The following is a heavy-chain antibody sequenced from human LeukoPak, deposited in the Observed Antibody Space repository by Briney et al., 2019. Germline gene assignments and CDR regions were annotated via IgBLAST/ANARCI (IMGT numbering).Heavy chain of an antibody. Sequence: SETLSLTCTVSTGSISSSTYYWGWIRQPPGKGLEWIGSIYYSGTYYNPSLKSRDTISVDTSEKQFSLNLNSVTAADTAVYYCARQSCTSTSCPFGYWGQGTLVIVSS. J-gene: IGHJ4*02. CDR2: IYYSGT. D-gene: IGHD2-2*01. CDR1: TGSISSSTYY. CDR3: ARQSCTSTSCPFGY. V-gene: IGHV4-39*01.